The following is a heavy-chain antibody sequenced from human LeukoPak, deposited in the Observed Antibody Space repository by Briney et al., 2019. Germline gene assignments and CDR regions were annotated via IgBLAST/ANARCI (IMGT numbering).Heavy chain of an antibody. CDR3: AKGKGFVGHFDF. CDR1: GDTFTSNA. D-gene: IGHD3-3*01. Sequence: ASVKVSCKASGDTFTSNAVSWARQAPGQGLEWMGRIIPILRTAEYAQKFQGRLTITADRSTSTAYMELSSLRSDDTAVYYCAKGKGFVGHFDFWGQGTLVTVSS. CDR2: IIPILRTA. V-gene: IGHV1-69*04. J-gene: IGHJ4*02.